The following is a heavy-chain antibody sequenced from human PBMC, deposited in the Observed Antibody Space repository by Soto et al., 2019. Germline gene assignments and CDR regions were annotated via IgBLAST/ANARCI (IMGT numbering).Heavy chain of an antibody. CDR1: GFTFSSYA. CDR2: ISGSGGST. CDR3: AKGSSGWYERFDY. Sequence: EVQLLESGGGLVQPGGSLRLSCAASGFTFSSYAMSWVRQAPGKGLEWASTISGSGGSTYYADSVKGRFTISRDNSKNTLYLQMNSLRAEDTAVYYCAKGSSGWYERFDYWGQGTLVTVSS. V-gene: IGHV3-23*01. D-gene: IGHD6-19*01. J-gene: IGHJ4*02.